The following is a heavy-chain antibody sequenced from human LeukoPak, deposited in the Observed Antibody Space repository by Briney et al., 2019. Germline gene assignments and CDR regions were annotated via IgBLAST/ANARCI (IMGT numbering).Heavy chain of an antibody. J-gene: IGHJ5*02. CDR1: GGTFSSYA. CDR3: ARDPGTHCSSTSCYLGWFDP. D-gene: IGHD2-2*01. Sequence: SVKVSCKASGGTFSSYAISWVRQAPGQGLEWMGRIIPILGIANYAQKFQGRVTITADKSTSTAYMELSSLRSEDTAVHYCARDPGTHCSSTSCYLGWFDPWGQGTLVTVSS. V-gene: IGHV1-69*04. CDR2: IIPILGIA.